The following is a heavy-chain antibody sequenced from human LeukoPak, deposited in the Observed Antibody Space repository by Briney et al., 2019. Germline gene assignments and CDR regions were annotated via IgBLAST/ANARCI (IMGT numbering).Heavy chain of an antibody. J-gene: IGHJ4*02. V-gene: IGHV4-59*01. CDR3: ARSAFGDYSFDY. D-gene: IGHD3-16*01. CDR2: IYYSGST. CDR1: GGSISSYY. Sequence: SETLSLTCTVSGGSISSYYWSWIRQPPGKGLEWIGNIYYSGSTKYNPFLKSRVTMSVDTSKNQFSLKLKSLTAADTAMYYCARSAFGDYSFDYWGQGTLVTVSS.